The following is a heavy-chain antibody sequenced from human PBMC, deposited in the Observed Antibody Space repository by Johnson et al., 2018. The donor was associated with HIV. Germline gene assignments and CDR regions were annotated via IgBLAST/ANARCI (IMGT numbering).Heavy chain of an antibody. D-gene: IGHD6-13*01. CDR2: INWNGGST. Sequence: VQLVESGGGLVQPGGSLRLSCAASGFTFINYWMHWVRQAPGKGLEWVSGINWNGGSTGYADSVKGRFTISRDNAKNTLYLQMNSLRAEDTAVYYCAREIAAAGTWAFDIWGQGTMVTVSS. J-gene: IGHJ3*02. CDR3: AREIAAAGTWAFDI. CDR1: GFTFINYW. V-gene: IGHV3-74*01.